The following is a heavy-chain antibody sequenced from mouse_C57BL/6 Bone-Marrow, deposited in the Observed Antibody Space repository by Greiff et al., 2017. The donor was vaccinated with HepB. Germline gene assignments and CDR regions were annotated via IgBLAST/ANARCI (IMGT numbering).Heavy chain of an antibody. CDR1: GFTFSDYG. J-gene: IGHJ4*01. CDR3: ARQDYGNFYAMDY. Sequence: DVKLQESGGGLVKPGGSLKLSCAASGFTFSDYGMHWVRQAPEKGLEWVAYISSGSSTIYYADTVKGRFTISRDNAKNTLFLQMTSLRSEDTAMYYCARQDYGNFYAMDYWGQGTSVTVSS. CDR2: ISSGSSTI. D-gene: IGHD2-1*01. V-gene: IGHV5-17*01.